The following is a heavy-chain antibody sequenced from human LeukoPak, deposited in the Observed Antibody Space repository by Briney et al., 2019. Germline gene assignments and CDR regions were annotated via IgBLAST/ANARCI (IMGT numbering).Heavy chain of an antibody. CDR1: GYTFTGYY. J-gene: IGHJ4*02. Sequence: ASVKVSCKASGYTFTGYYIHWVRQAPGQGPEWMGWINPNSGGTNYARKFQGRVTMTRDTSISTAYMELSSLRFDDTAVYYCARALYGSGSYPDYCGQGTLVTVSS. D-gene: IGHD3-10*01. V-gene: IGHV1-2*02. CDR2: INPNSGGT. CDR3: ARALYGSGSYPDY.